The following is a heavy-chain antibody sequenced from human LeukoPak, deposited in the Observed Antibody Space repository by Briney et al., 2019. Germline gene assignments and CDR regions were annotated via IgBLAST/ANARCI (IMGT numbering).Heavy chain of an antibody. V-gene: IGHV3-74*01. D-gene: IGHD1-26*01. CDR1: GFTFSSYW. J-gene: IGHJ6*02. CDR3: ARGNSGSHYVEYYYGMDV. CDR2: INSDGSST. Sequence: GGSLRLSCAASGFTFSSYWMHWVRQVPGKGLVWVSRINSDGSSTSYADSVKGRFTISRDNAKNTLYLQMNSLRAEDTAVYYCARGNSGSHYVEYYYGMDVWGQGTTVTVSS.